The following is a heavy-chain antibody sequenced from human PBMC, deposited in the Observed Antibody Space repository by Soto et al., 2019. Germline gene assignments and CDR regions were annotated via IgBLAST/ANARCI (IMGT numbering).Heavy chain of an antibody. CDR2: VNEDGGEK. CDR3: AKDVEGGNYYRGAFDY. CDR1: GFTFSSYY. V-gene: IGHV3-7*01. J-gene: IGHJ4*02. D-gene: IGHD1-26*01. Sequence: EVQLVESGGGLVQPGGSLRLSCAASGFTFSSYYMSWVRQAQGKGLEWVANVNEDGGEKYYVDSVKGRFTVSRDNAENSLYLQMNSLRAEDTAVYYCAKDVEGGNYYRGAFDYWGQGTLVTVSS.